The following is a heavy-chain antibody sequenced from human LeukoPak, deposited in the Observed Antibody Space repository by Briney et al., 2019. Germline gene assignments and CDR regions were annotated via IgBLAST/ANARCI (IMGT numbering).Heavy chain of an antibody. D-gene: IGHD2-8*01. J-gene: IGHJ5*02. V-gene: IGHV4-34*01. CDR1: GGSFSGYY. Sequence: SETLSLTCAVYGGSFSGYYWSWIRQPPGKGLEWIGEINHSGSTNYNPSLKSRVTISVDTSKNQFSLNLSSVTAADTAVYYCARYCTSSGRIDPWGQGTLVTVSS. CDR3: ARYCTSSGRIDP. CDR2: INHSGST.